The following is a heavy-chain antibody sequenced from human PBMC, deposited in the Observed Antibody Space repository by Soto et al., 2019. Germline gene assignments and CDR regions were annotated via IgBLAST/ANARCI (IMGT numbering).Heavy chain of an antibody. J-gene: IGHJ6*02. Sequence: GGSLRLSCAASGFTFSSYGMHWVRQAPGKGLEWVAVISYDGSNKYYADSVKGRFTISRDNSKNTLYLQMNSLRAEDTAVYYCAKVVGNSWYSTLYYYGIDVWGQGTTVTVSS. CDR1: GFTFSSYG. D-gene: IGHD6-13*01. V-gene: IGHV3-30*18. CDR2: ISYDGSNK. CDR3: AKVVGNSWYSTLYYYGIDV.